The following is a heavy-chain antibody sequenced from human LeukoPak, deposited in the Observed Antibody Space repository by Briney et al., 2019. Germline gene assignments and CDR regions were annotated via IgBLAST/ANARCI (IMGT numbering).Heavy chain of an antibody. CDR3: ARDSPMDY. J-gene: IGHJ4*02. Sequence: PGGSLRLSCTASGFTFSSYAMNWARQAPGKGLEWVANIKQDGSEKYYVDSVKGRFTISRDNAKNSLYLQMNSLRAEDTAVYYCARDSPMDYWGQGTLVTVSS. CDR2: IKQDGSEK. CDR1: GFTFSSYA. V-gene: IGHV3-7*03.